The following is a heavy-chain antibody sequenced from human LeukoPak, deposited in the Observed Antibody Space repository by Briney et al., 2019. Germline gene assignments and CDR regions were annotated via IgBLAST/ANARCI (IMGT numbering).Heavy chain of an antibody. D-gene: IGHD6-13*01. Sequence: SETLSLTCAVSGGPFSGYFWSWIRQSSGKGLQWIGEIHNSGTTNYNPSLNSRVTISVDTSKNQFSLKLSSVTAADTAVYYCASLPCIAAAGRHPSMTDYWGQRTLVTVSS. V-gene: IGHV4-34*01. CDR2: IHNSGTT. CDR3: ASLPCIAAAGRHPSMTDY. J-gene: IGHJ4*02. CDR1: GGPFSGYF.